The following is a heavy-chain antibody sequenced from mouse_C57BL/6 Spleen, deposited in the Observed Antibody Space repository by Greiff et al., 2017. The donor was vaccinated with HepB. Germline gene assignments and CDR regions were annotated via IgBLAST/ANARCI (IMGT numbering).Heavy chain of an antibody. J-gene: IGHJ4*01. Sequence: VQLQQSGAELVRPGSSVKLSCKASGYTFTSYWMHWVKQRPIQGLEWIGNIDPSDSETHYNQKFKDKATLTVDKSSSTAYMQLSSLTSADSAVDYCARSGDDDRGYAMDYWGQGTSVTVSS. CDR3: ARSGDDDRGYAMDY. D-gene: IGHD2-4*01. V-gene: IGHV1-52*01. CDR1: GYTFTSYW. CDR2: IDPSDSET.